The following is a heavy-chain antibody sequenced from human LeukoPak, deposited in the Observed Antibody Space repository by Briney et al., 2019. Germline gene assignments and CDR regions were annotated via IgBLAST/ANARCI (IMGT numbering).Heavy chain of an antibody. V-gene: IGHV3-30*02. CDR3: AKDHGSSDWYYFDY. CDR2: IHYDGSNN. Sequence: GGSLRLSCAASGFTFSSYWMHWVRQAPGKGLEWVAFIHYDGSNNYYADSVKGRFTISRDNSKNTLYLQMNTLRADDTAVYYCAKDHGSSDWYYFDYWGQGTLVTVSS. CDR1: GFTFSSYW. D-gene: IGHD6-13*01. J-gene: IGHJ4*02.